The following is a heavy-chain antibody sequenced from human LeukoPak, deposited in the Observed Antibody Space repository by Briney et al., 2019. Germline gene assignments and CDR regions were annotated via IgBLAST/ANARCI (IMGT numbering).Heavy chain of an antibody. Sequence: SETLSLTCTVSGGSIIRASSYWGWIRQPPGKGLEWIGSIYYSGSTYYNPSLKSRVTISVDTSKNQFSLKLSSVTAADTAVYYCARDSTIAAAVFDYWGQGTLVTVSS. CDR1: GGSIIRASSY. D-gene: IGHD6-13*01. J-gene: IGHJ4*02. CDR2: IYYSGST. V-gene: IGHV4-39*07. CDR3: ARDSTIAAAVFDY.